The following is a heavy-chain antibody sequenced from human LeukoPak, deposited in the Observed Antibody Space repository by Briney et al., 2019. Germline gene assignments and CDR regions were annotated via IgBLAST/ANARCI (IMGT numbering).Heavy chain of an antibody. J-gene: IGHJ4*02. Sequence: NPSETLSLTCTVSGGSIGSYYWSWMRQFAGNGLEWIGRIYNSGTTHYNPSLKSRVTISVDTSKSQISLKLTSVTAADTAVYYCASDGGRSNLAVLWGQGTLVTVSS. CDR2: IYNSGTT. CDR3: ASDGGRSNLAVL. CDR1: GGSIGSYY. V-gene: IGHV4-4*07. D-gene: IGHD6-19*01.